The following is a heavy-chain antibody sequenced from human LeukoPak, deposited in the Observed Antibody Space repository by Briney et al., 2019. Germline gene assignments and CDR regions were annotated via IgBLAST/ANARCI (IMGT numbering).Heavy chain of an antibody. J-gene: IGHJ3*02. CDR3: ARMTMIVVVSAVIGDAFDI. CDR1: GYSFTSHY. V-gene: IGHV1-46*01. D-gene: IGHD3-22*01. Sequence: GASVKVSCKASGYSFTSHYMHWVRQAPGQGLEWMGLINPSGSSTLYAQKFQGRVTITADKSTSTAYMELSSLRSEDTAVYYCARMTMIVVVSAVIGDAFDIWGQGTMVTVSS. CDR2: INPSGSST.